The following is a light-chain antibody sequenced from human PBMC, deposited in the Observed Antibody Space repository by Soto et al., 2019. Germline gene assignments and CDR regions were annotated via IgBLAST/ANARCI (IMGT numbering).Light chain of an antibody. CDR3: CSYASSGTWV. Sequence: QSALTQPASLSGSPGQSITISCTGTSSDVGIYNLVSWYQQHPGKAPKLMIYDVSKRPSGVSNRFSGSKSGNTASLTISGLQAEDEADYYCCSYASSGTWVFGGGTKLTVL. CDR2: DVS. CDR1: SSDVGIYNL. J-gene: IGLJ3*02. V-gene: IGLV2-23*02.